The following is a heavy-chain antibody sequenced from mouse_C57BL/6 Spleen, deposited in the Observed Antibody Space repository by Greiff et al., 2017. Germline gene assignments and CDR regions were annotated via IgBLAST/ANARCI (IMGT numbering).Heavy chain of an antibody. J-gene: IGHJ2*01. V-gene: IGHV7-3*01. CDR3: ARSTSGYDFDY. D-gene: IGHD2-2*01. Sequence: EVMLVESGGGLVQPGGSLSLSCAASGFTFTDYYMSWVRQPPGKALEWLGFIRNKANGYTTEYSASVKGRFTISRDNSQSILYLQMNALRAEDSATYYCARSTSGYDFDYWGQGTTLTVSS. CDR2: IRNKANGYTT. CDR1: GFTFTDYY.